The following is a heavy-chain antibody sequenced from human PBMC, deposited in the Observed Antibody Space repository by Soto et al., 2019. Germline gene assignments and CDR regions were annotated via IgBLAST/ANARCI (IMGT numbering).Heavy chain of an antibody. D-gene: IGHD3-10*01. V-gene: IGHV3-23*01. Sequence: EVQLLESGGGLVQPGGSLRLSCAASGFTFSSYAMSWVRQAPGKGLEWVSAISGSGGSTYYADSVKGRFTISRDNSKNTLYLQMNSLRAEDTAVYYCAKDPPRARAMGGLLLLFDYWGQGTLVTVSS. CDR1: GFTFSSYA. CDR3: AKDPPRARAMGGLLLLFDY. CDR2: ISGSGGST. J-gene: IGHJ4*02.